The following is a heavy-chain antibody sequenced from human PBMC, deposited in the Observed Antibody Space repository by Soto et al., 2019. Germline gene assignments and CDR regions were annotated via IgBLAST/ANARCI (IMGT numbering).Heavy chain of an antibody. CDR1: GGSISSSSYY. CDR2: IYYSGST. CDR3: ARRGKLELPEIGYYYYGMDV. J-gene: IGHJ6*02. Sequence: PSETLSLTCTVSGGSISSSSYYWGWIRQPPGKGLEWIGGIYYSGSTYYNPSLKSRVTISVDTSKNQFSLKLSSVTAADTAVYYCARRGKLELPEIGYYYYGMDVWGQGTTVTVSS. V-gene: IGHV4-39*01. D-gene: IGHD1-7*01.